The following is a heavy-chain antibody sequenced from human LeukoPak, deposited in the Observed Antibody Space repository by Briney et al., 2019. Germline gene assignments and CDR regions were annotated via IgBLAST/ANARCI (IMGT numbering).Heavy chain of an antibody. J-gene: IGHJ1*01. CDR3: ARAAVTTSRYFQH. Sequence: PSETLCLTCTVSGGXLSNYNCSWVRQRPGKGLEWIGYIYNSVHTNYNPSLKSPVTISEDTSKNQLSLKLSSVTAADTAVYYCARAAVTTSRYFQHWGQGTLVTVSS. CDR2: IYNSVHT. V-gene: IGHV4-59*01. CDR1: GGXLSNYN. D-gene: IGHD4-17*01.